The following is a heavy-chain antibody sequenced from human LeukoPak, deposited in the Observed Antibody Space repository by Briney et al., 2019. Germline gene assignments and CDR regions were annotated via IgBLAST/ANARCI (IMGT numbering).Heavy chain of an antibody. CDR2: IYHSGST. D-gene: IGHD3-10*01. Sequence: SETLSLTCAVSGDSISGSNWWSWVRPPPGKGLEWIGEIYHSGSTNYNPSLKSRVTISVDKSKNQFSLKLSSVTAADTVVYYCARVAGTFYGEAYFDYWGQGTLVTVSS. V-gene: IGHV4-4*02. J-gene: IGHJ4*02. CDR1: GDSISGSNW. CDR3: ARVAGTFYGEAYFDY.